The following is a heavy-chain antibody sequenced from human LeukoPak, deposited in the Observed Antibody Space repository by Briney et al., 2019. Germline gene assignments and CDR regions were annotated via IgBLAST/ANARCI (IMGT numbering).Heavy chain of an antibody. Sequence: ASVKVSCKASGYTFAAYYMHWVRQAPGQGLEWMGWINPNSGGTKYAQEFQGRVTMTRDTSISTAYMELSGLRFDDTAVYFCARDRDYDATGPYGTPYNFDSWGQGTLVTVSS. CDR3: ARDRDYDATGPYGTPYNFDS. CDR2: INPNSGGT. J-gene: IGHJ4*02. D-gene: IGHD4/OR15-4a*01. V-gene: IGHV1-2*02. CDR1: GYTFAAYY.